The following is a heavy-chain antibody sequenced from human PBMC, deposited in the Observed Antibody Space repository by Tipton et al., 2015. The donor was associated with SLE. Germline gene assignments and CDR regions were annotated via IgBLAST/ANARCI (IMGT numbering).Heavy chain of an antibody. Sequence: SLRLSCAASGFTFSSYGMHWVRQAPGKGLEWVAVIWYDGSNKYYADSVKGRFTISRYNSKNTLYLQMNSLRAEDTAVYYCARDLGAATAGGYFDFVGQGTLVTVSS. CDR3: ARDLGAATAGGYFDF. CDR1: GFTFSSYG. D-gene: IGHD2-15*01. J-gene: IGHJ4*02. V-gene: IGHV3-33*01. CDR2: IWYDGSNK.